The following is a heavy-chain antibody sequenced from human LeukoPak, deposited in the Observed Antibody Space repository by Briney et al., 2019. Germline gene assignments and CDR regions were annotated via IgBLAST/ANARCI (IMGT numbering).Heavy chain of an antibody. CDR1: GGSISSSSYY. CDR2: IYYSGSI. V-gene: IGHV4-39*01. J-gene: IGHJ4*02. Sequence: PSETLSLTCTVSGGSISSSSYYWGWIRQPPGKGLEWIGSIYYSGSIYYNPSLKSRVTISVDTSKNQFSLKLSSVTAADTAVYYCASSITIFGVVIRFDYWGQGTLVTVSS. D-gene: IGHD3-3*01. CDR3: ASSITIFGVVIRFDY.